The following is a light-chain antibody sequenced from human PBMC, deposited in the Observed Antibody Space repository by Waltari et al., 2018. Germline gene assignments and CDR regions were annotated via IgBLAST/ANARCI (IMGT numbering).Light chain of an antibody. CDR2: GTS. V-gene: IGKV1-12*01. CDR3: QQGNSFPIT. CDR1: QDIGNR. J-gene: IGKJ3*01. Sequence: DIQMTQSPSPASASVGASVTITCRASQDIGNRLAWYQQKPGKAPNLLIYGTSSLQTGVPSRFSGSGSGTEFTLTISSLQPEDFGTYYCQQGNSFPITFGPGTKVEIK.